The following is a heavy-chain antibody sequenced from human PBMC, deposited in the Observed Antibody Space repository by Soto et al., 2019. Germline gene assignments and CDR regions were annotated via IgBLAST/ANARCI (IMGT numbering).Heavy chain of an antibody. CDR3: ARDFLNCSSTSCRGLDWLRLGDWDY. J-gene: IGHJ4*02. CDR1: GFTFSSYS. V-gene: IGHV3-21*01. Sequence: GGSLRLSCAASGFTFSSYSMNWVRQAPGKGLEWVSSISSSSSYIYYSDSVKGRFTISKDNAKNSLYLQMNSLRAEDTAVYYCARDFLNCSSTSCRGLDWLRLGDWDYWGQGTLVTVSS. CDR2: ISSSSSYI. D-gene: IGHD2-2*01.